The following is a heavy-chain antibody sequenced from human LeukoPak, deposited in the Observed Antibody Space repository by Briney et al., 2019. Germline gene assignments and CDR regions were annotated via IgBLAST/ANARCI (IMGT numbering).Heavy chain of an antibody. D-gene: IGHD3-10*01. CDR3: ARSYYYGSGSYDYYYGMDV. Sequence: GGSLRLSCAASGFTFSDYYMGWIRQAPGKGLEWVSYISSSGSTIYYADSVKGRFTISRDNAKNSLYLQMNSLRAEDTAVYYCARSYYYGSGSYDYYYGMDVWGQGTTVTVSS. CDR1: GFTFSDYY. CDR2: ISSSGSTI. J-gene: IGHJ6*02. V-gene: IGHV3-11*01.